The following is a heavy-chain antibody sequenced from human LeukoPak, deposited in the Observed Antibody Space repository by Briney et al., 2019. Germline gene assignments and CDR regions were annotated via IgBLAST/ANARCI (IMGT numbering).Heavy chain of an antibody. Sequence: GGSLRLSCAASGFTFSSYGMHWVRQAPGKGLEWVAVIWYDGSNKYYADSVKGRFTISRDNSKNTLYLQMNSLRAEDTAVYYCGREWFGDYYYYGMDVWGQGTTVTVSS. J-gene: IGHJ6*02. CDR1: GFTFSSYG. V-gene: IGHV3-33*01. D-gene: IGHD3-10*01. CDR2: IWYDGSNK. CDR3: GREWFGDYYYYGMDV.